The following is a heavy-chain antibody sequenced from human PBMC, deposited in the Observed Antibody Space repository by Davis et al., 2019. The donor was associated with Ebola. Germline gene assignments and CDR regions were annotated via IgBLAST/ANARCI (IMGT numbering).Heavy chain of an antibody. J-gene: IGHJ5*02. CDR1: GGSFSGYY. D-gene: IGHD4-17*01. V-gene: IGHV4-34*01. Sequence: PSETLSLTCAVYGGSFSGYYWSWIRQPPGKGLEWIGEINHSGSTNYNPSLKSRVTISVDTSKNQFSLKLSSVNAADTAVYYCAGTPNYGDYSGRWFDPWGQGTLVTVSS. CDR2: INHSGST. CDR3: AGTPNYGDYSGRWFDP.